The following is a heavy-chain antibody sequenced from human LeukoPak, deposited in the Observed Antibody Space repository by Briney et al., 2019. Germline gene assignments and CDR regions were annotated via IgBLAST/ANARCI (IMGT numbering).Heavy chain of an antibody. D-gene: IGHD1-1*01. Sequence: PSETLSLTCTVSGGSISSSSYYWGWIRQPPGKGLEWIGSIYYSGSTYYNPSLKSRVTISVDTSKNQFSLKLSSVTAADTAVYYCARHSPPTGTSFDYWGQGTLVTVSS. CDR3: ARHSPPTGTSFDY. V-gene: IGHV4-39*01. CDR1: GGSISSSSYY. J-gene: IGHJ4*02. CDR2: IYYSGST.